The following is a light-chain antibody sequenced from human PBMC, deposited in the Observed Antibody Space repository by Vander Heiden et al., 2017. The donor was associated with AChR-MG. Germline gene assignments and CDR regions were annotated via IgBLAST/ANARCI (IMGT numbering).Light chain of an antibody. V-gene: IGKV1-9*01. Sequence: PLTQSPSSLSASVGDRVTISCRASRDSSNYLAWYQQKPGKDPKLLIYNASTLKSGVPSRFSGSGSGTDFTLTISSLQPEDFATYYCQQLNINLPLTFGGGTKVEIK. CDR3: QQLNINLPLT. J-gene: IGKJ4*01. CDR2: NAS. CDR1: RDSSNY.